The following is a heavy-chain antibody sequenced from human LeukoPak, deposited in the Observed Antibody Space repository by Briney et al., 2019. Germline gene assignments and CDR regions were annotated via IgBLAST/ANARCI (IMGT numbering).Heavy chain of an antibody. CDR1: GFTFSSYS. D-gene: IGHD3-10*01. Sequence: GGSLRLSCAASGFTFSSYSMNWVRQAPGKGLEWVSSISSSSSYIYYADSVKGRFTISRDNAKNSLYLQMNSLRAEDTAVYYCARIQEWGYGSGSYFYYYYMDVWGKGTTVTISS. J-gene: IGHJ6*03. CDR3: ARIQEWGYGSGSYFYYYYMDV. V-gene: IGHV3-21*01. CDR2: ISSSSSYI.